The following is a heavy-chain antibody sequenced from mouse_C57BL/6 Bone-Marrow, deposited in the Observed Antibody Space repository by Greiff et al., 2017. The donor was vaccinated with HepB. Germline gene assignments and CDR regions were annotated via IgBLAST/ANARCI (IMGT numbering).Heavy chain of an antibody. Sequence: VQLQQSGAELVRPGASVTLSCKASGYTFTDYEMHWVKQTPVHGLEWIGAIDPETGGTAYNQKFKGKAILTADKSSSTAYMELRSLTSEDSAVYYCTRYYGSSHRFAYWGQGTLVTVSA. CDR3: TRYYGSSHRFAY. CDR1: GYTFTDYE. V-gene: IGHV1-15*01. J-gene: IGHJ3*01. D-gene: IGHD1-1*01. CDR2: IDPETGGT.